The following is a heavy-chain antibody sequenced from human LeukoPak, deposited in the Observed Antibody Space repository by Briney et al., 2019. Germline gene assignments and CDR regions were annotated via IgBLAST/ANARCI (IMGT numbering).Heavy chain of an antibody. D-gene: IGHD2-15*01. CDR1: GGSISSYY. CDR3: ARTGYCSGGSCYNYYYYMDV. V-gene: IGHV4-59*01. CDR2: IYYSGST. J-gene: IGHJ6*03. Sequence: SETLSLTCTVSGGSISSYYWSWIRQPPRKGLEWIGYIYYSGSTNYNPSLKSRVTISVDTSKNQFSLKLSSVTAADTAVYYCARTGYCSGGSCYNYYYYMDVWGKGTTVTVSS.